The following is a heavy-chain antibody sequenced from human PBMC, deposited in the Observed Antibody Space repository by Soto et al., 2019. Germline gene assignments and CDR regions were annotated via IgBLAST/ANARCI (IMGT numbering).Heavy chain of an antibody. V-gene: IGHV1-2*02. CDR1: GYTFTGYY. D-gene: IGHD3-22*01. CDR2: INPNSGGT. J-gene: IGHJ4*02. CDR3: ARSYYYDSSGPTIDY. Sequence: ASVKVSCKASGYTFTGYYMHWVRQAPGQGLEWMGWINPNSGGTNYAQKFQGRVTMTRDTSISTAYMELSRLRSDDTAVYYCARSYYYDSSGPTIDYWGQGTLVTSPQ.